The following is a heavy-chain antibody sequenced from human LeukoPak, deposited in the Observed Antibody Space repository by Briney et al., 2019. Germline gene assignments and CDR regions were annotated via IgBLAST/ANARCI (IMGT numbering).Heavy chain of an antibody. V-gene: IGHV4-30-4*01. J-gene: IGHJ4*02. CDR1: GGSISSGDYY. CDR2: IHCSGST. D-gene: IGHD3-22*01. Sequence: SETLSLTCTVSGGSISSGDYYWTWIRQPPGKGLEWIGYIHCSGSTFYNPSLKSRATMSVDTSKNQFSLRLSSVTAADTAVYYCARGEYYDSSGHYSKIFDYWGQGTLVTVSS. CDR3: ARGEYYDSSGHYSKIFDY.